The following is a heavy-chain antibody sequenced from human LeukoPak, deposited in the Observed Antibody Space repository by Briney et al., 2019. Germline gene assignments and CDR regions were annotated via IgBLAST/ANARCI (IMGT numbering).Heavy chain of an antibody. CDR2: INPNSGGT. D-gene: IGHD2-2*01. CDR1: GYTXTGYY. CDR3: ARESYCSSTSCSTWAFDP. Sequence: ASVKVSCKASGYTXTGYYMHWVRQAPGQGLEWMGWINPNSGGTNYAQKFQGRDTMTRDTSISTAYMELSRLRSDDTAVYYCARESYCSSTSCSTWAFDPWGQGTLVTVSS. V-gene: IGHV1-2*02. J-gene: IGHJ5*02.